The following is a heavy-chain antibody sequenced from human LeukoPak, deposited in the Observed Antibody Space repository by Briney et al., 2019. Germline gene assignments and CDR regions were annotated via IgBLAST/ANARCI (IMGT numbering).Heavy chain of an antibody. D-gene: IGHD6-13*01. J-gene: IGHJ4*02. Sequence: GGSLRLSCAGSGFTFSSYWMHWVRQAPGKGLVWVSRINSDGSSTSYADSVKGQFTISRDNSKNTLYLQMNSLRAEDTALYYCASYSSSSFDYWGQGTLVTVSS. V-gene: IGHV3-74*01. CDR1: GFTFSSYW. CDR2: INSDGSST. CDR3: ASYSSSSFDY.